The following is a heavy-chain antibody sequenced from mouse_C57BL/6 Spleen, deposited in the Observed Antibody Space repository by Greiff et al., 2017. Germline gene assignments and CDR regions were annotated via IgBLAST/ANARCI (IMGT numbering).Heavy chain of an antibody. J-gene: IGHJ2*01. CDR1: GFTFSSYA. Sequence: EVQGVESGGGLVKPGGSLKLSCAASGFTFSSYAMSWVRQTPEKRLEWVATISDGGSYTYYPDNVKGRFTISRDNDKNNLYLQMSHLTSEDTAMYYCARDPRSNYGYFDYWGQGTTLTVSS. V-gene: IGHV5-4*01. D-gene: IGHD2-5*01. CDR2: ISDGGSYT. CDR3: ARDPRSNYGYFDY.